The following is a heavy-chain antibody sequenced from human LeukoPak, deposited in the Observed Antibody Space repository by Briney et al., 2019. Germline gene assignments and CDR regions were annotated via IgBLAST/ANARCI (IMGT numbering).Heavy chain of an antibody. CDR2: ISYDGSNK. V-gene: IGHV3-30*18. CDR1: GFTFSSYW. Sequence: GGSLRLSCAASGFTFSSYWMSWVRQAPGKGLEWVAVISYDGSNKYYADSVKGRFTISRDNSKNTLYLEMNSLRTEDTAVYYCAKGGLQTRNWYFALWGRGTLVTVSS. CDR3: AKGGLQTRNWYFAL. D-gene: IGHD5-18*01. J-gene: IGHJ2*01.